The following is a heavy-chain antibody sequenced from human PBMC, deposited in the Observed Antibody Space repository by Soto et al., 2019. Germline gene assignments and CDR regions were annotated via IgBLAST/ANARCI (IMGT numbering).Heavy chain of an antibody. J-gene: IGHJ4*02. Sequence: SGTLSITCTVSGGSISSYYWSWIRQPPGKGLEWIGYIYYSGSTNYNPSLKSRVTISVDTSKNQFSLKLSSVTAADTAVYYCASFSADREPLTFDYWGQGTLVTVSS. CDR2: IYYSGST. CDR3: ASFSADREPLTFDY. D-gene: IGHD3-10*01. V-gene: IGHV4-59*01. CDR1: GGSISSYY.